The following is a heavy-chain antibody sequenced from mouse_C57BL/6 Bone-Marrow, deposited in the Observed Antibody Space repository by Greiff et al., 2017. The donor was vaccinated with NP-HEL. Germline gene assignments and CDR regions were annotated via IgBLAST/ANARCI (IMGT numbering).Heavy chain of an antibody. V-gene: IGHV6-3*01. J-gene: IGHJ4*01. CDR1: GFTFSNYW. CDR3: TGPSHYYAMDY. Sequence: EVMLVESGGGLVQPGGSMKLSCVASGFTFSNYWMNWVRQSPEKGLEWVAQIRLKSDNYATHYAESVKGRFTISRDDSKSSVYLQMNNLRAEDTGIYYCTGPSHYYAMDYWGQGTSVTVSS. CDR2: IRLKSDNYAT.